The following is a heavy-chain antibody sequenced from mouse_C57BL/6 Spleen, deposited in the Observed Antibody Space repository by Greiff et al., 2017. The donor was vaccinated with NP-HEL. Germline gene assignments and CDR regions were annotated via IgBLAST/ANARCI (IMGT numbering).Heavy chain of an antibody. CDR2: IYPGDGDT. D-gene: IGHD3-3*01. CDR1: GYAFSSSW. V-gene: IGHV1-82*01. Sequence: QVQLKESGPELVKPGASVKISCKASGYAFSSSWMNWVKQRPGKGLEWIGRIYPGDGDTNYNGKFKGKATLTADKSSSTAYMQLSSLTSEDSAVYFCARGGTGYAMDYWGQGTSVTVSS. J-gene: IGHJ4*01. CDR3: ARGGTGYAMDY.